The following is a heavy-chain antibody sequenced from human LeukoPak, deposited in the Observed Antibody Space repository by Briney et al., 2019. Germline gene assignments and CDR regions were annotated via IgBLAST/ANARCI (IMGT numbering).Heavy chain of an antibody. CDR2: ISWNSGSI. CDR1: GFTFDDYA. J-gene: IGHJ4*02. CDR3: AKGRGPYSGYDWEADY. D-gene: IGHD5-12*01. Sequence: GGSLRLSCAASGFTFDDYAMHWVRQAPGKGLEWVSGISWNSGSIGYADSVKGRFTISRDNTKNSLYLQMNSLRAEDTALYYCAKGRGPYSGYDWEADYWGQGTLVAVSS. V-gene: IGHV3-9*01.